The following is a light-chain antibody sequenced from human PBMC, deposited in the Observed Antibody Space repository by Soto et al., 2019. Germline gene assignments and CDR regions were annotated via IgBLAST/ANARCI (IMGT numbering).Light chain of an antibody. Sequence: EIVLTQSPGTLSLSPGERATLSCRASQSVSSSYLAWYQQKPGQAPRLPIYGASNRATGIPDRFSGSGSRTDFTLTISRLEPEDFAVYYCQQYGSSPLTF. CDR1: QSVSSSY. CDR3: QQYGSSPLT. CDR2: GAS. V-gene: IGKV3-20*01. J-gene: IGKJ4*01.